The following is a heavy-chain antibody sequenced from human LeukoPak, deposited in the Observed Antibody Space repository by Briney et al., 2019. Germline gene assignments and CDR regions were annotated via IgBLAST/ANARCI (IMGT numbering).Heavy chain of an antibody. CDR2: IYYSGST. D-gene: IGHD3-22*01. CDR3: ARVSRYYDSSGYHSGDAFDI. V-gene: IGHV4-39*07. Sequence: PSETLSLTCTVSGGSISSSSYYWGWIRQPPGKGLEWIGSIYYSGSTNYNPSLKSRVTISVDTSKNQFSLKLSSVTAADTAVYYCARVSRYYDSSGYHSGDAFDIWGQGTMVTVSS. CDR1: GGSISSSSYY. J-gene: IGHJ3*02.